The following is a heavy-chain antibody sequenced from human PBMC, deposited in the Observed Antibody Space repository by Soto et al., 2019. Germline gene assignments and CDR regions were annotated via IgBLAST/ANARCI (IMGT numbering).Heavy chain of an antibody. CDR3: ASSLLVGYGLEGESD. CDR1: GYTFTSYG. CDR2: ISAYNGNT. J-gene: IGHJ4*02. Sequence: QVQLVQSGAEVKKPGASVKVSCKASGYTFTSYGISWVRQAPGQGLEWMGWISAYNGNTNYAQKLQRRVTMTTDTAPSTAYMELRSLRSDETAVYYCASSLLVGYGLEGESDWGQGTLVTV. D-gene: IGHD5-18*01. V-gene: IGHV1-18*01.